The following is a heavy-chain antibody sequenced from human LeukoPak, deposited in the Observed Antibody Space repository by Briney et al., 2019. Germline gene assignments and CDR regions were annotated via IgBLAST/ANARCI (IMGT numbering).Heavy chain of an antibody. J-gene: IGHJ4*02. CDR2: FDPEDGET. CDR3: ATGPVGATTESFFDY. Sequence: ASVKVSCKVSGYTLTELSMHWVRQAPGKGLEWMGGFDPEDGETIYAQKFQGRVTMTEDTSTDTAYMELSSLRSEDTAVYYCATGPVGATTESFFDYWGQGTLVTVSS. CDR1: GYTLTELS. V-gene: IGHV1-24*01. D-gene: IGHD1-26*01.